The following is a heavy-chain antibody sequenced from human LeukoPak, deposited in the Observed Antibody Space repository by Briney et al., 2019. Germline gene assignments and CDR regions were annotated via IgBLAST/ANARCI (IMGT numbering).Heavy chain of an antibody. Sequence: AETLSLTCTVSGNSISSSYWSWIRQPPGKGLEWIGHIYYGGSTNYNPSLKSRVTISVDTSKNQSSLNLSSVTAADTAVYFCARSAAGLSYGMDVWGQGTTVTVSS. CDR1: GNSISSSY. J-gene: IGHJ6*02. D-gene: IGHD6-13*01. V-gene: IGHV4-59*08. CDR3: ARSAAGLSYGMDV. CDR2: IYYGGST.